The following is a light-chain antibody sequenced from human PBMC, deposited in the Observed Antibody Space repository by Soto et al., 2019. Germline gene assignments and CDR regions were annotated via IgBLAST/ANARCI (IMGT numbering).Light chain of an antibody. Sequence: EIVMTQSPATLSVSPGERATLSCRASQSVSSNVAWYQQKPGQAPRLLIYGASTRASGIPARFSGSGSGTEFTLTMSSLQSEDFAVYYCQQYNSWPPYTFGQGTKLEIK. CDR3: QQYNSWPPYT. CDR2: GAS. CDR1: QSVSSN. V-gene: IGKV3-15*01. J-gene: IGKJ2*01.